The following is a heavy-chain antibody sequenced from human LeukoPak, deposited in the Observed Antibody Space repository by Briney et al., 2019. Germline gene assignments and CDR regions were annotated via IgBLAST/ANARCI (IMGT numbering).Heavy chain of an antibody. CDR2: ISGSGGST. CDR3: AKDLVLTEQCPQETSQH. J-gene: IGHJ1*01. Sequence: GGSLRLSCAASGFTFSSYAMSWVRQAPGKGLEWVSAISGSGGSTYYPDSVKGRFTISRDNSKNTLYLQMNSLRAEDTAVYYCAKDLVLTEQCPQETSQHSGPGNLVTASS. CDR1: GFTFSSYA. V-gene: IGHV3-23*01. D-gene: IGHD6-19*01.